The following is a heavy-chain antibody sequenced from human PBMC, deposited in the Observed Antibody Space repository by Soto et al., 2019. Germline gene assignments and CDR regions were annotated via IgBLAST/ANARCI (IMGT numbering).Heavy chain of an antibody. CDR1: GGSISSSSYY. CDR2: IYYSGST. D-gene: IGHD6-19*01. CDR3: ARSRRDSSGYIDD. V-gene: IGHV4-39*01. J-gene: IGHJ4*02. Sequence: SETLSLTCTVSGGSISSSSYYWGWIRQPPGKGLEWIGSIYYSGSTYYNPSLKSRVTISVDTSKNQFSLKLSSVTAADTAVYYCARSRRDSSGYIDDWGQGTLVTVSS.